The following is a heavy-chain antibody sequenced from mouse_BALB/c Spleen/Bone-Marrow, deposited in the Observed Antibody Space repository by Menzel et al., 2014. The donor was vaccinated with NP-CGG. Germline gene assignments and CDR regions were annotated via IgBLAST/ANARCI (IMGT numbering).Heavy chain of an antibody. V-gene: IGHV5-17*02. D-gene: IGHD4-1*01. CDR1: GFTFSSFG. Sequence: EVQLQESGGGLVQPGGSRKLSCAASGFTFSSFGMHWVRQVPERGLEWVAYISSGSGTIFYADTVKGRLTISRDNPKNHLFLQMTSLNSEDSAMYYCARGGNWEDFDYWGQGTTRTISS. J-gene: IGHJ2*01. CDR3: ARGGNWEDFDY. CDR2: ISSGSGTI.